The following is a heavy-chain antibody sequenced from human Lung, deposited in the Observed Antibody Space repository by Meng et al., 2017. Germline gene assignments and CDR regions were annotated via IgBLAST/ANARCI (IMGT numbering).Heavy chain of an antibody. V-gene: IGHV3-7*04. CDR3: GRGDPDY. Sequence: GGSLRLSCAASRLTFSNYWMNWVRQAPGKGLEWVANINPDGSDKYYVDSVKGRFTISRDNANNLLYLQMNSLRAEDTAVYYCGRGDPDYWGQGTLVT. CDR2: INPDGSDK. J-gene: IGHJ4*02. CDR1: RLTFSNYW.